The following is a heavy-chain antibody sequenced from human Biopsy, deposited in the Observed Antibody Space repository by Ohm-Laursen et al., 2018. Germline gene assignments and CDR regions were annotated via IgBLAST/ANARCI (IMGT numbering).Heavy chain of an antibody. J-gene: IGHJ6*02. CDR2: ISSSGSFI. V-gene: IGHV3-21*01. CDR1: GFTFSPYS. Sequence: SLRLSCAASGFTFSPYSMNWVPQAPGQGLEWVSSISSSGSFIYFADSVKGRFTISRDNARNSLYLQMDSLRAEDTAVYYCGRGQTVAPGYYGMDVWGQGTTVTVSS. D-gene: IGHD4-17*01. CDR3: GRGQTVAPGYYGMDV.